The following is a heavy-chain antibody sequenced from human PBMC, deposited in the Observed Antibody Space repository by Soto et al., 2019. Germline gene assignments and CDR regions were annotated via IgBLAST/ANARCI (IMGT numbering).Heavy chain of an antibody. D-gene: IGHD4-17*01. J-gene: IGHJ6*02. CDR1: GYTFTSYA. V-gene: IGHV1-3*01. Sequence: GASVKVSCKASGYTFTSYAMHWVRQAPGQRLEWMGWINAGNGNTKYSQKFQGRVTINRDTSASTAYMELSSLRSEDTAVYYCARDRAGTVTTVYYYYGMDVWGQGTTVTVSS. CDR2: INAGNGNT. CDR3: ARDRAGTVTTVYYYYGMDV.